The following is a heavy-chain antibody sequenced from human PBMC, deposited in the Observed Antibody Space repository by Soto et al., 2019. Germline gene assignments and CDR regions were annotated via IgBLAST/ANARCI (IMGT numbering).Heavy chain of an antibody. D-gene: IGHD3-16*01. CDR2: ISYDGSDT. CDR1: EFNFRGYA. J-gene: IGHJ4*02. V-gene: IGHV3-30*18. CDR3: AKDLGYGTFGFDY. Sequence: QVQLVESGGGVVQPGRSLRLSCAASEFNFRGYAMHWVRQAPGKGLDWVALISYDGSDTYYIDSVKGRFTISRDNSNSTLYLQMNDLRVEDTAVYYCAKDLGYGTFGFDYWGQGTLVTVSS.